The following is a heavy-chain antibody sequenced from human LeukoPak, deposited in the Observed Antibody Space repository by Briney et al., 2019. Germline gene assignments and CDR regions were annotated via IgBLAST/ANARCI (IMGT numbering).Heavy chain of an antibody. J-gene: IGHJ4*02. V-gene: IGHV4-59*01. CDR3: ARTGEFEEVDY. CDR2: IYYSGST. Sequence: SETLSLTCTVSGGSISSYYWSWIRQPPGKGLEWIGYIYYSGSTNYNPSLKSRVTISVDTSKNQFSLKLSSVTAADTAVYYCARTGEFEEVDYWGQGTQVTVSS. CDR1: GGSISSYY. D-gene: IGHD3-10*01.